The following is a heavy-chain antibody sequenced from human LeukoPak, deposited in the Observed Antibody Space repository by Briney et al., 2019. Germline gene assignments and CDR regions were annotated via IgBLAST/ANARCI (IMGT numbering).Heavy chain of an antibody. CDR2: ISGSGGST. D-gene: IGHD6-13*01. CDR1: GFTFSSYA. Sequence: GGSLRLSCAASGFTFSSYAVSWVRQAPGKGLEWVSAISGSGGSTYYADSVKGRFTISRDNSKNTLYLQMNSLRAEDTAVYYCAKSSSWYVVYYYYYMDVWGKGTTVTVSS. J-gene: IGHJ6*03. CDR3: AKSSSWYVVYYYYYMDV. V-gene: IGHV3-23*01.